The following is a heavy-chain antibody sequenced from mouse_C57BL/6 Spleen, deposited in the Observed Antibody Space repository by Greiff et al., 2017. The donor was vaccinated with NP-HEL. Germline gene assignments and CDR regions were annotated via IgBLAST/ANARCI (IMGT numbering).Heavy chain of an antibody. V-gene: IGHV1-50*01. D-gene: IGHD2-5*01. J-gene: IGHJ1*03. CDR2: IDPSDSST. Sequence: QVQLQQPGAELVKPGASVKLSCKASGYTFTSYWMQWVKQRPGQGLEWIGEIDPSDSSTNYNQKFKGKATWTVDTSSRTAYMQLSSLTSEDAAVYYCARRDSNYWYFDVWGTGTTVTVSS. CDR3: ARRDSNYWYFDV. CDR1: GYTFTSYW.